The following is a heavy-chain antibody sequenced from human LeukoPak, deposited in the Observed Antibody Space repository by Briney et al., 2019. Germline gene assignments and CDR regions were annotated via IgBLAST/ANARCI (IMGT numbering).Heavy chain of an antibody. J-gene: IGHJ6*03. D-gene: IGHD1-26*01. CDR3: ARVGAYYYYYMDV. Sequence: SETLSLTCTVSGGSISSYYWSWIRQPPGKGLEWIGYIYYSGSTNYNPSLKSRVTISVDTSKNQFSLKLSSVTAADTAVYYCARVGAYYYYYMDVWGKGTTVTVSS. V-gene: IGHV4-59*01. CDR1: GGSISSYY. CDR2: IYYSGST.